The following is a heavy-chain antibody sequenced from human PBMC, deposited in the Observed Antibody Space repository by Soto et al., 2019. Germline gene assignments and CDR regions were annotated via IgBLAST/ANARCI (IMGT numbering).Heavy chain of an antibody. CDR2: IIPIFGTA. J-gene: IGHJ4*02. V-gene: IGHV1-69*13. CDR3: ALKLSSSGWYETDY. D-gene: IGHD6-19*01. CDR1: GGTFSSYA. Sequence: GASVKVSCKASGGTFSSYAINWVRQAPGQGLEWMGGIIPIFGTANYAQKFQGRVTITADESTSTAYMELSSLRSEDTAVYYCALKLSSSGWYETDYWGQGTLVTVSS.